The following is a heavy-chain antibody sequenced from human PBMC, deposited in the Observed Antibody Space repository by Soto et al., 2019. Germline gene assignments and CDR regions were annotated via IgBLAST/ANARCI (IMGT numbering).Heavy chain of an antibody. CDR3: AKSYLSSGSYRHYFDY. V-gene: IGHV3-23*01. Sequence: EVQLLESGGGLVQPGGSLRLSCAASGFTFSSYAMSWVRQAPGKGLEWVSAMSGSGGSSYYADSVKGRFTISRDNSKNTLDLQMNSLRAEDTAVYYCAKSYLSSGSYRHYFDYWGQGTLVTVSS. CDR1: GFTFSSYA. J-gene: IGHJ4*02. CDR2: MSGSGGSS. D-gene: IGHD3-10*01.